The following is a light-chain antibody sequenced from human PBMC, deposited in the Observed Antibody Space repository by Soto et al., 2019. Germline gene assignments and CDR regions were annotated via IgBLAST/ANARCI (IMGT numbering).Light chain of an antibody. CDR3: QQYGSSPPFT. J-gene: IGKJ2*01. V-gene: IGKV3-20*01. Sequence: EIVLTQSPGTLSLSPGERATLSCRASQSVSSRYLAWYQQKPGQAPRLLMYGASNRATDIPDRFSGSGSGTDFTLTISRLEPEVFAVYFCQQYGSSPPFTFGQGTKVEIK. CDR2: GAS. CDR1: QSVSSRY.